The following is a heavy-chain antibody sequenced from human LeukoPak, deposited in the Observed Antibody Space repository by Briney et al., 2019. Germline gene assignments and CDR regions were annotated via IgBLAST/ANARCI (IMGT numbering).Heavy chain of an antibody. V-gene: IGHV3-23*01. J-gene: IGHJ4*02. Sequence: GGSLRLSCAASGFTFSNYGMSWVRQAPGKGLEWVSTIDTSGGGTYYANSVKGRFTISRDNSKNTLYLQMNSLRAEDTGVYYCAKGGGKYFDYWGQGTLVTVSS. CDR2: IDTSGGGT. CDR1: GFTFSNYG. D-gene: IGHD3-10*01. CDR3: AKGGGKYFDY.